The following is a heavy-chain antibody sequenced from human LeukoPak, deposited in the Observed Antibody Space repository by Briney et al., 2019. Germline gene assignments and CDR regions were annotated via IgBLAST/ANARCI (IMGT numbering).Heavy chain of an antibody. J-gene: IGHJ6*03. V-gene: IGHV3-49*03. Sequence: GGSLRLSCTASGFTFDDYAMSWLRQAPGKGLEWVGFIRSKAYGGTTEYAASVKGRFTISRDDSKSIAYLQMNSLKTEDTAVYYCTQIGAKDYYYYMDVWGKGTTVTVSS. CDR2: IRSKAYGGTT. CDR3: TQIGAKDYYYYMDV. D-gene: IGHD3-16*01. CDR1: GFTFDDYA.